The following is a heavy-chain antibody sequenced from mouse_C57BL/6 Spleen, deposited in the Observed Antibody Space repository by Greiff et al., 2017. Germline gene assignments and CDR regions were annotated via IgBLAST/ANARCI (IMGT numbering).Heavy chain of an antibody. V-gene: IGHV1-55*01. D-gene: IGHD1-1*01. CDR3: ARGNYYGSSYEYFDV. J-gene: IGHJ1*03. CDR1: GYTFTSYW. CDR2: IYPGSGST. Sequence: QVQLQQPGAELVKPGASVKMSCKASGYTFTSYWLTWVKQRPGQGLEWIGDIYPGSGSTNYNEKFKSKATLTVDTSSSTAYMQLSSLTSEDSAVYYCARGNYYGSSYEYFDVWGTGTTVTVSS.